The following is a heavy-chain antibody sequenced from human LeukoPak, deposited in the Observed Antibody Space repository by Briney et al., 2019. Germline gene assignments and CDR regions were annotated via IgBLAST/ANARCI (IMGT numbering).Heavy chain of an antibody. Sequence: PGRSLRLSCAASGFTFSSYAMHWVRQAPGKGLEWVAVISYDGSNKYYADSVKGRFTISRDNSKNTLYLQMNSLRAEDTAVYYCAKSPVGLANLLDYWGQGTLVTVSS. CDR1: GFTFSSYA. D-gene: IGHD4-23*01. V-gene: IGHV3-30*04. CDR3: AKSPVGLANLLDY. CDR2: ISYDGSNK. J-gene: IGHJ4*02.